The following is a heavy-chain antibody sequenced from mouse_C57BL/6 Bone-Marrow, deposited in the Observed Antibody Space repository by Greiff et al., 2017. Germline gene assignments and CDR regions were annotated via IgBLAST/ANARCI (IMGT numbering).Heavy chain of an antibody. J-gene: IGHJ2*01. D-gene: IGHD1-1*01. Sequence: VQLQQPGAELVMPGASVKLSCKASGYTFTSYWMHWVKQRPGQGLEWIGEIDPSDSYTNYNQKFKGKSTLTVDKSSSTAYMQLSSLTSEDSAVYYCARRHYGSSYRGFFDYWGQGTTLTGSS. CDR1: GYTFTSYW. V-gene: IGHV1-69*01. CDR2: IDPSDSYT. CDR3: ARRHYGSSYRGFFDY.